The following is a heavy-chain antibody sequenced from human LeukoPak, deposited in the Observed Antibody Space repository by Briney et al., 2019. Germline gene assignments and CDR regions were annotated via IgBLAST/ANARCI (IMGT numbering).Heavy chain of an antibody. CDR1: GGSISSSSYY. V-gene: IGHV4-39*07. D-gene: IGHD6-13*01. CDR2: IYYSGST. Sequence: SETLSLTCTVSGGSISSSSYYWGWIRQPPGKGLEWIGSIYYSGSTYYNPSLKSRVTISVDTSKNQFSLKLSSVTAADTAVYYCARQGYSGSWYGWFDPWGQGTLVTVSS. CDR3: ARQGYSGSWYGWFDP. J-gene: IGHJ5*02.